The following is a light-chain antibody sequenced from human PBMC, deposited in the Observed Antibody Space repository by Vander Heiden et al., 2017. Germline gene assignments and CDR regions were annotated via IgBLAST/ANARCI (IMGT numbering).Light chain of an antibody. Sequence: QSVLTQPPSASGIPGQGVTISCSGSSSNIGSNYVYWYQQLPGTAPTLLINGNNQRPSGVPDRFSGSRSGTSASLAISGLRSEDEADYYCAAWDDSLSGWVFGGGTKLTVL. CDR2: GNN. CDR1: SSNIGSNY. V-gene: IGLV1-47*02. CDR3: AAWDDSLSGWV. J-gene: IGLJ3*02.